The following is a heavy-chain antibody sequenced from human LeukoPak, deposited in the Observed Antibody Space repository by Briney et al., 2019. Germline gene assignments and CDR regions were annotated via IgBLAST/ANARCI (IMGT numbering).Heavy chain of an antibody. Sequence: ASVKVSCKASGYTFTSYDINWVRQATGQGLEWMGWMNPNSGNTGYAQKFQGRVTMTRNTSISTAYMELSSLRSEDTAVYYCARIGQDSSSWYTXPRFDYWGQXTLVTVSS. CDR3: ARIGQDSSSWYTXPRFDY. CDR1: GYTFTSYD. D-gene: IGHD6-13*01. CDR2: MNPNSGNT. V-gene: IGHV1-8*01. J-gene: IGHJ4*02.